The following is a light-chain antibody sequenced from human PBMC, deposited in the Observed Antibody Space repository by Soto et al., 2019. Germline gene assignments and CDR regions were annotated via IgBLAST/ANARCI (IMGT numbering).Light chain of an antibody. CDR3: CSYAGTVAYV. CDR2: EVN. J-gene: IGLJ1*01. V-gene: IGLV2-23*02. CDR1: SSDVGSYNL. Sequence: QSVLTQPASVSGSPGQSITISCTGTSSDVGSYNLVSWYQQLPGKAPKVIICEVNKRPSGVSYRFSGSKSGNTASLTISGLQTEDEADYYCCSYAGTVAYVFGTVTKVTV.